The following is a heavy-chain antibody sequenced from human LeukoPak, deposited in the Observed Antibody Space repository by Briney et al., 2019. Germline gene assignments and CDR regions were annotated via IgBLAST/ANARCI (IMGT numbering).Heavy chain of an antibody. CDR1: GFTVSSNY. Sequence: GGSLRLSCAASGFTVSSNYMSWVRQAPGKGLEWVSVIYSGGSTYYADSVKGRFTISRDNSKNTLYLQMNSLRAEDTAVYYCARTDSSSWFTFDYWGQGTLVTVSS. V-gene: IGHV3-66*01. CDR2: IYSGGST. D-gene: IGHD6-13*01. J-gene: IGHJ4*02. CDR3: ARTDSSSWFTFDY.